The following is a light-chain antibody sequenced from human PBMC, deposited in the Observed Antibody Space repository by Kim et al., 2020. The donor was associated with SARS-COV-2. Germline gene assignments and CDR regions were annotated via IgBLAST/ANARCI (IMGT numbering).Light chain of an antibody. V-gene: IGLV6-57*03. CDR1: SGSIASNY. CDR2: ENN. Sequence: GKRVTISCTRSSGSIASNYVQWYQQRPGSAPTTVIYENNQRPSGVPDRFSGSIDRSSNSASLTISGLKTEDEADYYCQSYDSSNYVFGTGTKVTVL. CDR3: QSYDSSNYV. J-gene: IGLJ1*01.